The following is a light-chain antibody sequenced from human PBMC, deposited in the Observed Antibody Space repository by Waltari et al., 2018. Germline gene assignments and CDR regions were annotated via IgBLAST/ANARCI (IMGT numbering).Light chain of an antibody. CDR3: YSTDSTGNHVV. Sequence: SYELTQPPSVSVPPGQTTRNTCPGAALPTKFAFWYQQKQGQAPVLIIYDDNKRPSGIPERFSGSSSGTMATLTISGAQVEDEADYYCYSTDSTGNHVVFGGGTKLTVL. CDR1: ALPTKF. CDR2: DDN. J-gene: IGLJ2*01. V-gene: IGLV3-10*01.